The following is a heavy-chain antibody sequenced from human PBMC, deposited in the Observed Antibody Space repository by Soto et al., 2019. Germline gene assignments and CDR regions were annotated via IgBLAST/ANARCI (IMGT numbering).Heavy chain of an antibody. D-gene: IGHD3-22*01. J-gene: IGHJ6*02. V-gene: IGHV1-3*01. CDR1: GYTFTSYA. Sequence: ASVKVSCKASGYTFTSYAMHWVRQAPGQRLEWMGWINAGNGNTKYSQKFQGRVTITRDTSASTAYMELSSLRSEDTAVYYCASRRYDSSGYPTPMDVWGQGTTVTVSS. CDR2: INAGNGNT. CDR3: ASRRYDSSGYPTPMDV.